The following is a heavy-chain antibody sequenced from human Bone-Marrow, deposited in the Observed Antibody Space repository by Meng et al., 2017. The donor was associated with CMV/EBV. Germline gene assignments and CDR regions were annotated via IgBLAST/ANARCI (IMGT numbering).Heavy chain of an antibody. J-gene: IGHJ4*02. V-gene: IGHV3-15*04. CDR3: TTIGLGGSYSLDY. Sequence: GGSLRLSCAVSGFTFSSYSMNWVRQAPGKGLEWLGRIESKTGGGTTDYAAFGKGRFTISRDDSKNALYLQIDTLKTEDTAVYYCTTIGLGGSYSLDYWGQGTLVTVSS. D-gene: IGHD1-26*01. CDR1: GFTFSSYS. CDR2: IESKTGGGTT.